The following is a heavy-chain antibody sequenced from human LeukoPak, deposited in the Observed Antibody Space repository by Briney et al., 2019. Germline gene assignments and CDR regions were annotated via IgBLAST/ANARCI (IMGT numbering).Heavy chain of an antibody. D-gene: IGHD6-13*01. CDR2: ITNDESSA. Sequence: GGSLRLSCVASGFTFSRYWIHWVRQAPGKGLVWVSRITNDESSANYAASVNGRFTISRDNAKSTVFLQMNSLTAEDTAVYHCARGVLSSSWLGYWGQGTLVTVSS. CDR3: ARGVLSSSWLGY. V-gene: IGHV3-74*01. J-gene: IGHJ4*02. CDR1: GFTFSRYW.